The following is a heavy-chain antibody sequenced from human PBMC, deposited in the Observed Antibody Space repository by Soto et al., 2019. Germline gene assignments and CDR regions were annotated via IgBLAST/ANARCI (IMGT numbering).Heavy chain of an antibody. CDR1: GFNFNNYG. J-gene: IGHJ6*02. Sequence: QVQLVESGGGVVQPGRSLRLSCAASGFNFNNYGMHWVRQAPGKGLEGVAVIWNDGNGYYYANSVKGRFTISRDNSKNTLYLQMSSPRAEETAVYYCARRQISPPTRGAASARGGMDVWGQGTTVTVSS. CDR3: ARRQISPPTRGAASARGGMDV. D-gene: IGHD6-13*01. V-gene: IGHV3-33*01. CDR2: IWNDGNGY.